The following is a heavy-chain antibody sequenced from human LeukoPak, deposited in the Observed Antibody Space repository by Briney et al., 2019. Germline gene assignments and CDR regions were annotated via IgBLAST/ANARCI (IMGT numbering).Heavy chain of an antibody. V-gene: IGHV4-38-2*02. Sequence: SETLSPTCAVSGYSISSGYYWAWIRQPPGKGLEWIGSIYHSGNTYYNPSLKSRVTISVDTSKNQFSLKLSSVTAADTAVYYCARDCRSSSCYYMGVWGKGTTVTVSS. CDR2: IYHSGNT. D-gene: IGHD2-2*01. CDR3: ARDCRSSSCYYMGV. J-gene: IGHJ6*03. CDR1: GYSISSGYY.